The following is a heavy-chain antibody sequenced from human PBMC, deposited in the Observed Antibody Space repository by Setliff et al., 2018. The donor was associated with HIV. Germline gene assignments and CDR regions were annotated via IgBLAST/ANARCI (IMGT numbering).Heavy chain of an antibody. CDR3: TRELNGHTSSHYYFGLDV. CDR1: GFAFSDYD. J-gene: IGHJ6*02. V-gene: IGHV3-13*01. Sequence: GGSLRLSCATSGFAFSDYDFHWVRQVTGEGLGWVSAIGTGGDTYYADSVKGRFTISRENAKNSLYLQMNNVRAGDTAVYYCTRELNGHTSSHYYFGLDVWGQGTTVTVSS. CDR2: IGTGGDT. D-gene: IGHD6-6*01.